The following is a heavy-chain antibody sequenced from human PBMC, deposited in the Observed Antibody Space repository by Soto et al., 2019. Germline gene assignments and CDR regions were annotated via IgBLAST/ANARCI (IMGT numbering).Heavy chain of an antibody. CDR1: GGSISSYY. CDR3: ARAGPPNEYGLEWFDP. CDR2: IYYSGST. Sequence: SETLSLTCTVSGGSISSYYWSWIRQPPGKGLEWIGYIYYSGSTNYNPSLKSRVTISVDTSKNQFSLKLSSVTAADTAVYYCARAGPPNEYGLEWFDPWGQGTLVTVSS. J-gene: IGHJ5*02. V-gene: IGHV4-59*01. D-gene: IGHD6-6*01.